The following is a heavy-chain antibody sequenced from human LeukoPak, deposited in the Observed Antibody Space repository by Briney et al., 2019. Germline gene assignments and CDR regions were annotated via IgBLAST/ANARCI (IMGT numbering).Heavy chain of an antibody. V-gene: IGHV4-34*01. D-gene: IGHD6-6*01. CDR2: INHSGST. CDR3: ARDSTAARPRGWFDP. J-gene: IGHJ5*02. CDR1: GGSFSGYY. Sequence: PSETLSLTCAVYGGSFSGYYWSWIRQPPGKGLEWIGEINHSGSTNYNPSLKSRVTISVDTSKNQFSLKLSSVTAADTAVYYCARDSTAARPRGWFDPWGQGTLVTVSS.